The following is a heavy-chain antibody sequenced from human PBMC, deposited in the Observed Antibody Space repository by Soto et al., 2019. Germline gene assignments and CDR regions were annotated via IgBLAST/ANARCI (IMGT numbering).Heavy chain of an antibody. D-gene: IGHD2-21*01. CDR3: ARDNGDGYNEGAVDI. V-gene: IGHV4-30-4*01. J-gene: IGHJ3*02. CDR2: ISYTGST. CDR1: GVSISTGQYY. Sequence: QVQLQESGPGLVKPSQTLSLTCSVSGVSISTGQYYWSWIRQSPGGGLQWIGYISYTGSTYYNPALKSRVSISADTTKIRFSLTLVNVTAADTVVYFCARDNGDGYNEGAVDIWGQGTMVTVSS.